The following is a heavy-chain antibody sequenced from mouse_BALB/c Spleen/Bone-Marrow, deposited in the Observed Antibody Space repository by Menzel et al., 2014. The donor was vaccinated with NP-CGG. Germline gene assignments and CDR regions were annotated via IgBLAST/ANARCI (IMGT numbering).Heavy chain of an antibody. Sequence: EVQVVESGGGLVQPGGSLRLSCATSGFTFTDYYMNWVRQPPGKALEWLGFIRNKANGYTTEYSASVKGRFTISRDNSQNILYLQMNTPRAEDSATYYCARDKGRVFFDYWGQGTTLTVSS. V-gene: IGHV7-3*02. CDR3: ARDKGRVFFDY. J-gene: IGHJ2*01. CDR2: IRNKANGYTT. CDR1: GFTFTDYY.